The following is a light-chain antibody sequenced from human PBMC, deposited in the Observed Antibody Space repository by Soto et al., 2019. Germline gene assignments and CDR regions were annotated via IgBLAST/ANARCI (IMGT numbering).Light chain of an antibody. CDR1: SSDVGGYNY. CDR3: SSYTSSSTWV. Sequence: QSVLTQPASVSGSPGQSITISCTGTSSDVGGYNYVSWYQQHPGKAPKLMIYEVSNRPSGFSNRFSGSKSGNTASLTISGLQAEDEADYDCSSYTSSSTWVFGGGTKVTVL. V-gene: IGLV2-14*01. J-gene: IGLJ3*02. CDR2: EVS.